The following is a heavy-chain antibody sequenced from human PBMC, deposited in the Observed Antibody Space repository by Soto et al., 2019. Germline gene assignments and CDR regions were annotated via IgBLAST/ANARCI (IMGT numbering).Heavy chain of an antibody. CDR3: ASGHYHDSTGYYPAEYFQY. J-gene: IGHJ1*01. Sequence: SVKVSCKASGGTFSSYVISWVRQAPGQGLEWMGGIIPFFDTANYAQKFQGRVTISAAESTSTAYMELHSLRSEDTAVYYCASGHYHDSTGYYPAEYFQYWGQGTPVTV. D-gene: IGHD3-22*01. V-gene: IGHV1-69*13. CDR2: IIPFFDTA. CDR1: GGTFSSYV.